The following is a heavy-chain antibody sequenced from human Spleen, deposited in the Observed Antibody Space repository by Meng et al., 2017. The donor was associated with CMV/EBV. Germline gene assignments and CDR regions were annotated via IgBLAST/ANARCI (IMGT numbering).Heavy chain of an antibody. Sequence: QLKMQGSVQGLVEPSETLSLTCTVSGGSISSSSYYWGWISQPPGKGLEWIVSIYYSGGTYYNPSLKSRVTISVDTSKNQFSLKLSSVTAADTAVYYCARGGNGVCPTHWGQGTLVTVSS. CDR1: GGSISSSSYY. CDR2: IYYSGGT. V-gene: IGHV4-39*07. D-gene: IGHD2-8*01. CDR3: ARGGNGVCPTH. J-gene: IGHJ4*02.